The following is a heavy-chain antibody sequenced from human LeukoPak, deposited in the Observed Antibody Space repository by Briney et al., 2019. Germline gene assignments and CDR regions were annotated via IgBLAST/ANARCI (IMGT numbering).Heavy chain of an antibody. CDR3: ARVAVAAREYFDY. CDR2: IDTSGNT. V-gene: IGHV4-4*07. CDR1: GGSISSYY. D-gene: IGHD6-19*01. J-gene: IGHJ4*02. Sequence: SETLSLTCTVSGGSISSYYWSWIRQPAGKGLEWIGRIDTSGNTNYKPSLKSRVTMSVDTSKNQFSLKLSSVTAADTAVYYCARVAVAAREYFDYWGQGTLVTVSS.